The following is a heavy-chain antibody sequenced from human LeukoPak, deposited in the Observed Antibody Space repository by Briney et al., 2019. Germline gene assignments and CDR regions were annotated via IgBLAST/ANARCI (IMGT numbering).Heavy chain of an antibody. Sequence: PSETLSLTCTVSGYSISSGYYWGWIRQPPGKGLEWIGEIYHSGSTNYNPSLKSRVTISVDKSKNQFSLKLSSVTAADTAVYYCARGITRRRVFDIWGQGTRVTVSS. CDR2: IYHSGST. J-gene: IGHJ3*02. CDR1: GYSISSGYY. D-gene: IGHD3-10*01. CDR3: ARGITRRRVFDI. V-gene: IGHV4-38-2*02.